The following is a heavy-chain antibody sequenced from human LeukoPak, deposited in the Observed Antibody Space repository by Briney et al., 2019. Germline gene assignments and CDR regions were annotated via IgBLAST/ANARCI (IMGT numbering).Heavy chain of an antibody. CDR1: GFTFSSYG. V-gene: IGHV3-30*18. CDR3: AKPGESYYDFWSGYLSDNYFDY. CDR2: ISYDGSNK. J-gene: IGHJ4*02. Sequence: GGSLRLSCAASGFTFSSYGMHWVRQAPGKGLEWVAVISYDGSNKYYADSVKGRFTISRDNSKNTLYLQMNSLRAEDTAVYYCAKPGESYYDFWSGYLSDNYFDYWGQGTLVTVSS. D-gene: IGHD3-3*01.